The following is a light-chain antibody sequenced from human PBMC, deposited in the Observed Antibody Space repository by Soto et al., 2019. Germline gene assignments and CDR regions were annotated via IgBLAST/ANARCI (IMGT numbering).Light chain of an antibody. CDR1: QSVSSF. CDR2: DAS. Sequence: EIVLTQSPATLSLSPGERATLSCRASQSVSSFLGWYQQKPGQAPRLLIYDASNRATGIPARFSGSGSGTDFTLTISSLEPEDFAVYYCQQRSSWTFGQGTKVESK. J-gene: IGKJ1*01. CDR3: QQRSSWT. V-gene: IGKV3-11*01.